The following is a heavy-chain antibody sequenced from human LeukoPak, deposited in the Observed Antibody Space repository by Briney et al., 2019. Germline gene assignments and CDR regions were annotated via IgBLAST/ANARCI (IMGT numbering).Heavy chain of an antibody. V-gene: IGHV3-30-3*01. J-gene: IGHJ4*02. D-gene: IGHD5-18*01. Sequence: GGSLRLSCAASGFTFSTYPMHWVRQAPGKGLEWVAVISYDDGTNKYYADSVKGRFTISRDNSKNTLYLQMNSLRAEDTAVYYCARLNLGYGYFLEATKHDYWGQGTLVTDSS. CDR2: ISYDDGTNK. CDR1: GFTFSTYP. CDR3: ARLNLGYGYFLEATKHDY.